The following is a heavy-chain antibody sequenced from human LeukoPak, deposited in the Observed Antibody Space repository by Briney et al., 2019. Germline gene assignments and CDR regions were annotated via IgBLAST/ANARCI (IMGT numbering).Heavy chain of an antibody. J-gene: IGHJ6*04. V-gene: IGHV1-2*02. CDR3: ARDQGGMFSGTMDV. CDR1: GYTFTGYY. CDR2: INPNSGGT. D-gene: IGHD3-10*01. Sequence: GASVKVSCKASGYTFTGYYMHWVRQAPGQGLEWMGWINPNSGGTNYAQKFQGRVTMTRDTSISTAYMELSRLRSDDTAVYYCARDQGGMFSGTMDVWGKGTTVTISS.